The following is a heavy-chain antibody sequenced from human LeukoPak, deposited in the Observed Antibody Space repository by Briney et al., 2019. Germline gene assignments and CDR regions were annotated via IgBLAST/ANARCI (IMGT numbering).Heavy chain of an antibody. CDR1: GFTFSSYA. J-gene: IGHJ4*02. Sequence: GGSLRLSCAASGFTFSSYAMSWVRQAPGKGLEWVSAISGSGGSTYYADSVKGRFTISRDNSKNTLYLQMNSLRAEDTAVYYCASKKVGSGSYFYYFDYWGQGTLVTVSS. CDR2: ISGSGGST. D-gene: IGHD3-10*01. V-gene: IGHV3-23*01. CDR3: ASKKVGSGSYFYYFDY.